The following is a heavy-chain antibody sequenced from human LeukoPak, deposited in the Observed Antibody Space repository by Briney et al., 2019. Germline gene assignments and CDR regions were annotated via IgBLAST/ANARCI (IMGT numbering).Heavy chain of an antibody. J-gene: IGHJ4*02. CDR3: ARDRGYSYAFDY. D-gene: IGHD5-18*01. CDR2: IYTSGST. V-gene: IGHV4-4*07. Sequence: SETLSLTCTVSGGSISSYYWSWIRQPAGKGLEWIGRIYTSGSTNYNPSLKSRVTMPVDTSTKQFSLKLSSVTAAETAVYYCARDRGYSYAFDYWGQGTLVTVSS. CDR1: GGSISSYY.